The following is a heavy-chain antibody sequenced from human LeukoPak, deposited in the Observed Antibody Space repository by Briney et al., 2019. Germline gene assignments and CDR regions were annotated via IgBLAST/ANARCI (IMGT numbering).Heavy chain of an antibody. Sequence: GGSLRLSCAASGFTFSDYYMGWIRQAPGKGLEWVSYISSSSSYTNYADSVKGRFTISRDNAKNSLYLQMNSLRAEDTAVYYCARVAYGDHVDRGGPDYWGQGTLVTVSS. D-gene: IGHD4-17*01. CDR3: ARVAYGDHVDRGGPDY. CDR2: ISSSSSYT. CDR1: GFTFSDYY. J-gene: IGHJ4*02. V-gene: IGHV3-11*06.